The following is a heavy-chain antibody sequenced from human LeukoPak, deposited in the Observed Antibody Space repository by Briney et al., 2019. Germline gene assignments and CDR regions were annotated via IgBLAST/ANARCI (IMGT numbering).Heavy chain of an antibody. CDR2: IYTSGST. V-gene: IGHV4-61*02. J-gene: IGHJ6*02. CDR3: ARQYSSSHYYYYYGMDV. D-gene: IGHD6-6*01. CDR1: GGSISSGSYY. Sequence: PSETLSLTCTVSGGSISSGSYYWSWIRQPAGKGLEWIGRIYTSGSTNYNPSLKSRVTISVDTSKSQFSLKLSSVTAADTAVYYCARQYSSSHYYYYYGMDVWGQGTTVTVSS.